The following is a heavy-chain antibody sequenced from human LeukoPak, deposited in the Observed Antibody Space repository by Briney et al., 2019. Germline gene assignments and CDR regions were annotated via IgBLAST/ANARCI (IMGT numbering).Heavy chain of an antibody. D-gene: IGHD3-22*01. J-gene: IGHJ3*02. V-gene: IGHV3-30*18. Sequence: PGGSLRLSCTASGFTFSSYGMHWVRQAPGKGLEWVTVISYDGSNKYFADSVKGRFTISRDNSKNTLFLQMNSLRAEDTALYYCAKDMGEYYYDSSGSRDAFDIWGQGTMVTVSS. CDR2: ISYDGSNK. CDR3: AKDMGEYYYDSSGSRDAFDI. CDR1: GFTFSSYG.